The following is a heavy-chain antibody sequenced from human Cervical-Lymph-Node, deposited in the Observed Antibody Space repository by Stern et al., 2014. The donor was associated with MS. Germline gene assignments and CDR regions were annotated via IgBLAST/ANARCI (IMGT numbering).Heavy chain of an antibody. CDR2: IDHSGTT. J-gene: IGHJ4*02. CDR3: ARAYNYGHGPIDF. Sequence: QVQLQQWGAGLLRPSDTLSLTCAVYGGTFSGYYWSWIRQPPGKGLEWIGEIDHSGTTNYNPSLKSRVTISVDTSKNQFSLKLSSVTAADTAMYYCARAYNYGHGPIDFWGQGTLVTVSS. V-gene: IGHV4-34*01. D-gene: IGHD5-18*01. CDR1: GGTFSGYY.